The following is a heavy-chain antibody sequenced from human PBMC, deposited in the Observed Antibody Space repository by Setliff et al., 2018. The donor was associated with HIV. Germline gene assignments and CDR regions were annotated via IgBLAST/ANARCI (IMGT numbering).Heavy chain of an antibody. CDR3: ARVTIPWGFNYYYMDV. D-gene: IGHD3-10*01. J-gene: IGHJ6*03. V-gene: IGHV4-4*07. Sequence: SETLSLTCSVSGGSINSYHWTWIRQPAGKGLEWVGRFYTSESESSNYNPSLKSRVTMSVDTSKNQVSLKLKSVTAADTAVYYCARVTIPWGFNYYYMDVWGKGTTVTVSS. CDR2: FYTSESESS. CDR1: GGSINSYH.